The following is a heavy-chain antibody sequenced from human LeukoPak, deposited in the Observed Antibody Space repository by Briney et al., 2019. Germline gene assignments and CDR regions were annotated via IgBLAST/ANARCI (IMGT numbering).Heavy chain of an antibody. J-gene: IGHJ6*02. V-gene: IGHV4-59*12. CDR3: ATGYSGYASYYYGMDV. CDR1: GDFISTYY. CDR2: VYYIGST. Sequence: SETLSLTCTVSGDFISTYYWSWIRQPPGEGLEWIGYVYYIGSTNYNPSLKGRVTISVDTSKNQFSPKLSSVTAADTAVYYCATGYSGYASYYYGMDVWGQGTTVTVSS. D-gene: IGHD5-12*01.